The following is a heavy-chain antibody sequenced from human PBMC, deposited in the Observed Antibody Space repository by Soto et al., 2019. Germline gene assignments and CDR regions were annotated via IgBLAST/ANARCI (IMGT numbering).Heavy chain of an antibody. D-gene: IGHD3-3*01. J-gene: IGHJ4*02. CDR3: AKEGYDFWSGYYRFDY. CDR1: GFTFSSYG. CDR2: ISYDGSNK. Sequence: QVQLVESGGGVVQPGRSLRLSCAASGFTFSSYGMHWVRQAPGKGLEWVAVISYDGSNKYYADSVKGRFTISRDNSKNTLYLQMNSLRAEDTAVYYCAKEGYDFWSGYYRFDYWGQGTLVTVSS. V-gene: IGHV3-30*18.